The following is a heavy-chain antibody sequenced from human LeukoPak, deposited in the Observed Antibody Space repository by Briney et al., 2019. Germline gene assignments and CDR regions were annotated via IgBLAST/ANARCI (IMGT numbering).Heavy chain of an antibody. CDR1: GSTFSSFA. Sequence: GGSLRLSCSASGSTFSSFAMHWVRQAPGKGLKSASAISADGTNTYYADSVKGRFTISRDNAKNSLYLQMNSLRAEDTAVYYCVRVSSSTGGNVDYWGQGTLVTVSS. V-gene: IGHV3-64*04. CDR2: ISADGTNT. CDR3: VRVSSSTGGNVDY. D-gene: IGHD6-6*01. J-gene: IGHJ4*02.